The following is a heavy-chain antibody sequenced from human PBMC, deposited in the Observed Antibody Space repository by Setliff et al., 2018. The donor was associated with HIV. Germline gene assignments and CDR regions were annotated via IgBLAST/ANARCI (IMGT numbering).Heavy chain of an antibody. Sequence: GASVKVSCKASGYMFSGFHMHWVRQAAGQGLEWMGRINPNSGSTNYAQKFQGRVTMTRDTSISTVYMELSGLTSDDTAVYFCARQLSNSLDHWGQGTPVTVSS. D-gene: IGHD1-1*01. V-gene: IGHV1-2*06. CDR1: GYMFSGFH. J-gene: IGHJ4*02. CDR2: INPNSGST. CDR3: ARQLSNSLDH.